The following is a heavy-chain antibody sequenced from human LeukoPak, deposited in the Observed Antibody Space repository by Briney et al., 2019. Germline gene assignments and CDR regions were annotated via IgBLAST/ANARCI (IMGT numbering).Heavy chain of an antibody. CDR2: LNSDGSTT. D-gene: IGHD2-21*02. CDR1: GFTFSSYW. V-gene: IGHV3-74*01. CDR3: ARAGSSGGWLTYCGGDCYPFDY. Sequence: SGGSLRLSCTASGFTFSSYWMNWVRQAPGKGLVWVSRLNSDGSTTSYADYVKGRFTISRDNAKNTLYLQMNSLTVEDTAVYYCARAGSSGGWLTYCGGDCYPFDYWGQGAVVAVSS. J-gene: IGHJ4*02.